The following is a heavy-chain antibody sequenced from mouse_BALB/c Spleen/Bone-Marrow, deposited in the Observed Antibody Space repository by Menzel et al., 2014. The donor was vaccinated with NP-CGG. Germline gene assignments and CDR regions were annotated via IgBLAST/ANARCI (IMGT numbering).Heavy chain of an antibody. CDR2: IYPGGGDT. CDR1: GYAFSSSW. CDR3: ARNSYYGSSYNYFDY. Sequence: QVQLKDSGPELVKPGASVKISCKASGYAFSSSWMNWVKQRPGQGLEWIGRIYPGGGDTNYNGKFKGKATLTADKSSSTAYMQLSSLTSVDSAVYFCARNSYYGSSYNYFDYWGQGTTLTVSS. D-gene: IGHD1-1*01. J-gene: IGHJ2*01. V-gene: IGHV1-82*01.